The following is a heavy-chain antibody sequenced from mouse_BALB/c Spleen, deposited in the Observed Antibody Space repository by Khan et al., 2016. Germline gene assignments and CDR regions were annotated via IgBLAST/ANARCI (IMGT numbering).Heavy chain of an antibody. CDR3: ARYDGSTYGRGMDD. D-gene: IGHD1-1*01. Sequence: EVQLQESGPSLVKLSQTLSLTCSVTGDSITSGYWNWIRKFPGNTLEYMGYISHSGSTYYNPSLKSRISITRDTSKNQYYLQLNSVTTEDTATYYCARYDGSTYGRGMDDWGQGTSVTVSS. J-gene: IGHJ4*01. CDR2: ISHSGST. V-gene: IGHV3-8*02. CDR1: GDSITSGY.